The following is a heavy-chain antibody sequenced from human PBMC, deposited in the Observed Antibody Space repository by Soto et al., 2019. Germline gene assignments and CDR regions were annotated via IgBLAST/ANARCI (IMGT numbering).Heavy chain of an antibody. CDR2: IKQDGSEK. CDR1: GFTFSTYW. D-gene: IGHD5-18*01. CDR3: ARKGYTYGGFDY. Sequence: GSLRLSCAASGFTFSTYWMTWVRQTPGKGLEWVANIKQDGSEKYYVGSVKGRFTISRDNAKNSLYLQMNSLRAEDTAVYYCARKGYTYGGFDYWGQGSLVTVSS. V-gene: IGHV3-7*01. J-gene: IGHJ4*02.